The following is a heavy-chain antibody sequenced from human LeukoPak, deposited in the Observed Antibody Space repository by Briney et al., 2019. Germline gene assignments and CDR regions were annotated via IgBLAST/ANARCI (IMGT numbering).Heavy chain of an antibody. V-gene: IGHV3-53*01. J-gene: IGHJ4*02. CDR2: MYSDGST. CDR3: ARIWNYGY. CDR1: GVTLSSYA. Sequence: GGSLRLSCAASGVTLSSYAMSWVRQAPGKGLEWVSVMYSDGSTYYADSVKGRFTISRDNPKNTLYLQMNSLRAEDTAVYYCARIWNYGYWGQGTLVTVSS. D-gene: IGHD1-7*01.